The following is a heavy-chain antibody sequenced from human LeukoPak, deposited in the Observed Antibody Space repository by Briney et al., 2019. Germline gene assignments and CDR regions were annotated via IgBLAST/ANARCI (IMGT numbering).Heavy chain of an antibody. CDR2: INHSGST. CDR1: GGSFSGYY. V-gene: IGHV4-34*01. CDR3: ARTLDYDFWSGYD. J-gene: IGHJ4*02. Sequence: AETLSLTCAVYGGSFSGYYWSWIRQPPGKGLEWIGEINHSGSTNYNPSLKSRVTISVDTSKNQSSLKLSSVTAADTDVYYCARTLDYDFWSGYDWGQGTLVTVSS. D-gene: IGHD3-3*01.